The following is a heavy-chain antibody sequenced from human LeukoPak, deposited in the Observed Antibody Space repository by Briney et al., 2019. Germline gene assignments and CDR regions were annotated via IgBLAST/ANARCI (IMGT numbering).Heavy chain of an antibody. J-gene: IGHJ4*02. CDR2: IRSNAYGGTT. D-gene: IGHD2-15*01. CDR1: GFTFGDYA. V-gene: IGHV3-49*04. CDR3: TRDTEKYCSGGSCYGPSDY. Sequence: GGPLRLSCTASGFTFGDYAMSWVRQAPGKGLEWVGFIRSNAYGGTTEYAASVKGRFTISRDDSKSIAYLQMNSLKTEDTAVYYCTRDTEKYCSGGSCYGPSDYWGQGTLVTVPS.